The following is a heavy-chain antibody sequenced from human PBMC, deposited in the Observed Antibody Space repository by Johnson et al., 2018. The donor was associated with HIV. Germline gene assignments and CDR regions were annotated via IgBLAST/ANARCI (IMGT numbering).Heavy chain of an antibody. CDR3: AKDLETGDDYVWGSYQLGAFDI. CDR1: NFTFSDYY. Sequence: QEQLVESGGGLVKPGGSLRLSCAASNFTFSDYYMTWIRQAPGKGLEWLSYISGSGFDIYYADSVKGRFTLSRDSSKNTLYLQMNSLRAEDTAVYYCAKDLETGDDYVWGSYQLGAFDIWGQGTMVTVSS. V-gene: IGHV3-11*01. CDR2: ISGSGFDI. D-gene: IGHD3-16*02. J-gene: IGHJ3*02.